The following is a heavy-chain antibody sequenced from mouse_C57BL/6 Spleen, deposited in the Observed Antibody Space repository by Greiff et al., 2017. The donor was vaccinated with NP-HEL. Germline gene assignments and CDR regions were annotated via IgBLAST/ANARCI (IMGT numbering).Heavy chain of an antibody. Sequence: VQLQQSGAELMKPGASVKLSCKATGYTFTGYWIEWVKQRPGHGLEWIGEILPGSGSTNYNEKFKGKATFTADTSSNTAYMQLSSLTTEDSAIYYCAIKIYYDYDVPFAYWGQGTLVTVSA. CDR1: GYTFTGYW. CDR3: AIKIYYDYDVPFAY. V-gene: IGHV1-9*01. D-gene: IGHD2-4*01. J-gene: IGHJ3*01. CDR2: ILPGSGST.